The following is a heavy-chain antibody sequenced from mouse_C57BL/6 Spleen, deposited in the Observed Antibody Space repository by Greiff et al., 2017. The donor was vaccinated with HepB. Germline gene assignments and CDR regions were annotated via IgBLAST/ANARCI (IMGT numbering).Heavy chain of an antibody. D-gene: IGHD1-1*01. CDR2: INPYNGGT. V-gene: IGHV1-19*01. CDR3: ARGDLTTVVADYAMDY. J-gene: IGHJ4*01. Sequence: VKPGASVKMSCKASGYTFTDYYMNWVKQSHGKSLEWIGVINPYNGGTSYNQKFKGKATLTVDKSSSTAYMELNSLTSEDSAVYYCARGDLTTVVADYAMDYWGQGTSVTVSS. CDR1: GYTFTDYY.